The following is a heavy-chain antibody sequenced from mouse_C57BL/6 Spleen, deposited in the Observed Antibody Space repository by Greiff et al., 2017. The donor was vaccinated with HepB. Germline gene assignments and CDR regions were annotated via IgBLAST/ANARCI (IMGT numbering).Heavy chain of an antibody. CDR1: GYTFTSYW. CDR2: IDPSDSYT. Sequence: VQLQQPGAELVKPGASVKLSCKASGYTFTSYWMQWVKQRPGQGLEWIGEIDPSDSYTNYNQKFKGKATLTVDTSSSTAYMQLSSLTSEDSAVYYCARRGSSDPYYFDYWGQGTTLTVSS. D-gene: IGHD1-1*01. J-gene: IGHJ2*01. CDR3: ARRGSSDPYYFDY. V-gene: IGHV1-50*01.